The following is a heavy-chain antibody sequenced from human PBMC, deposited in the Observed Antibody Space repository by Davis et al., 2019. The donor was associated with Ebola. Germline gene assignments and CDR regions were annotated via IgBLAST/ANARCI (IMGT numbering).Heavy chain of an antibody. CDR2: IYYSGST. Sequence: MPSETLSLTCTVSGGSISSYYWSWIRQPPGKGLEWIGYIYYSGSTNYNPSLKSRVTISVDTSKNQFSLKLSSVTAADTAVYYCARDLGTPINWFDPWGQGTLVTVSS. J-gene: IGHJ5*02. V-gene: IGHV4-59*12. D-gene: IGHD3-16*01. CDR1: GGSISSYY. CDR3: ARDLGTPINWFDP.